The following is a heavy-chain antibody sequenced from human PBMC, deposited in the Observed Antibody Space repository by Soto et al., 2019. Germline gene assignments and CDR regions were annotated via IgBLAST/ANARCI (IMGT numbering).Heavy chain of an antibody. V-gene: IGHV1-69*13. Sequence: SVKVSCKASGGTFSSYAISWVRQAPGQGLEWMGGIIPIFGTANYAQKFQGRVTITADESTSTAYMELSSLRSEDTAVYYCARPLAVAGNLGYYYYGMDVWGQGTTVTVSS. CDR3: ARPLAVAGNLGYYYYGMDV. CDR2: IIPIFGTA. J-gene: IGHJ6*02. D-gene: IGHD6-19*01. CDR1: GGTFSSYA.